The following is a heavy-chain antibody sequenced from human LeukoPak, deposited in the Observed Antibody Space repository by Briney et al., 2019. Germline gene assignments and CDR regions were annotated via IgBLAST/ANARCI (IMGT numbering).Heavy chain of an antibody. CDR2: IFHSGAT. V-gene: IGHV4-4*02. Sequence: PSGTLSLTCAVSGGSISSSNWWNWVRQPPGKGLEWIGEIFHSGATNYNPSLESRVTISIDKSKNQFSLRLSSVTAADTAVYYCARGQGYYDSSGYYNTRHFDYWGQGTLVTVPS. CDR3: ARGQGYYDSSGYYNTRHFDY. D-gene: IGHD3-22*01. CDR1: GGSISSSNW. J-gene: IGHJ4*02.